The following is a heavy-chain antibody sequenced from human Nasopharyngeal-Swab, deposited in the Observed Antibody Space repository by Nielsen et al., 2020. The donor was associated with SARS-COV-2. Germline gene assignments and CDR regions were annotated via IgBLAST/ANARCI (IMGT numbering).Heavy chain of an antibody. Sequence: WVRQAPGQGLEWMGWISAYNGNTNYAQKFQGRVTMTRDTSTSTVYMELSSLRSEDTAVYYCARVFSGTYSQFDYWGQGTLVTVSS. CDR3: ARVFSGTYSQFDY. D-gene: IGHD1-26*01. J-gene: IGHJ4*02. V-gene: IGHV1-18*01. CDR2: ISAYNGNT.